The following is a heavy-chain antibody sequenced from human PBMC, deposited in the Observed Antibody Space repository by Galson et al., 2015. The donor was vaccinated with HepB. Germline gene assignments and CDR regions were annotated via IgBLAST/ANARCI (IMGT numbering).Heavy chain of an antibody. D-gene: IGHD3-22*01. J-gene: IGHJ6*03. V-gene: IGHV1-8*01. CDR3: ARVGGGMVVFNYMDV. CDR1: GYTFTSYD. CDR2: MNPNSGNT. Sequence: SVKVSCKASGYTFTSYDINWVRQATGQGLEWMGWMNPNSGNTGYAQKFQGRVTMTRNTSVSTAYMELSSLRSEDTAVYYCARVGGGMVVFNYMDVWGKGTTVTVSS.